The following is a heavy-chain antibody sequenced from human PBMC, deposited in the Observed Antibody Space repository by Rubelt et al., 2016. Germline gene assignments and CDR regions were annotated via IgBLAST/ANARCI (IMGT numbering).Heavy chain of an antibody. CDR1: GFSLSTSGVG. D-gene: IGHD3-10*01. Sequence: QITLKESGPTLVKPTQTLTLTCTFSGFSLSTSGVGVGWIRQPPGKALEWLALIYWDDDKRYSPSLKSRLTITKDTSKNQVVLTMTNMDPVDTATYYFAHSFTMVRGVITTPYFDYWGQGTLVTVSS. V-gene: IGHV2-5*02. CDR3: AHSFTMVRGVITTPYFDY. J-gene: IGHJ4*02. CDR2: IYWDDDK.